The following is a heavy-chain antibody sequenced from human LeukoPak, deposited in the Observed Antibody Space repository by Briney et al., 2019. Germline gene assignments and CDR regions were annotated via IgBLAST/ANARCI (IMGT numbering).Heavy chain of an antibody. J-gene: IGHJ4*02. CDR1: GFPFSSYW. CDR2: IIGDGSTT. CDR3: ARSQFDY. V-gene: IGHV3-74*01. Sequence: GSLRLSCGTSGFPFSSYWMLWVRQAPGKGLEWVSRIIGDGSTTTYAASVKGRFTISRDNTENILYLEMNNLRVEDTAIYYCARSQFDYWGQGILVTVSS.